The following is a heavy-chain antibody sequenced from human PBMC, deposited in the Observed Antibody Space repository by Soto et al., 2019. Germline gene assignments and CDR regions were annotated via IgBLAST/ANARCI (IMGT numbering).Heavy chain of an antibody. CDR1: GYTFTSYG. CDR2: ISAYNGNT. J-gene: IGHJ6*02. D-gene: IGHD3-9*01. Sequence: QVQLVQSGAEVKQPGASVKVSCKASGYTFTSYGISWVRQAPGQGLEWMGWISAYNGNTNYAQKLQGRVTMTTDTSTSTAYMELRSLRSDDTAVYYCARYYDILTGYYGGPYYYYGMDVWGQGTTVTVSS. CDR3: ARYYDILTGYYGGPYYYYGMDV. V-gene: IGHV1-18*01.